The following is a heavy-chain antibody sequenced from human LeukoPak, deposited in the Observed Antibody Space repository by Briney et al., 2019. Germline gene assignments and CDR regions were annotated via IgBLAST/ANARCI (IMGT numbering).Heavy chain of an antibody. CDR1: GGSIRSYY. CDR2: IYYSGST. Sequence: TPSETLSLICTVSGGSIRSYYWSWIRQPPGKGLEWIGYIYYSGSTNYNPSLKSRVTISVDTSKNQFSLKLSSVTAADTAVYYCARMNTMVRGVILDYWGQGTLVTVSS. J-gene: IGHJ4*02. D-gene: IGHD3-10*01. V-gene: IGHV4-59*01. CDR3: ARMNTMVRGVILDY.